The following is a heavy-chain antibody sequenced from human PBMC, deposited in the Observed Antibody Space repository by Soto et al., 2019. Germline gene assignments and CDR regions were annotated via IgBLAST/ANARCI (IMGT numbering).Heavy chain of an antibody. J-gene: IGHJ4*02. CDR3: ARGGVVTTPGDDY. CDR1: GGSINTATHS. CDR2: IYHSGST. Sequence: QLQLQESGSGLVKPSQTLSLTCAVSGGSINTATHSWSWIRQPPGKGLEWIGYIYHSGSTYYNPSVKSLFTISIDTSINPLSLRLSSVSAADTAVYYCARGGVVTTPGDDYWGQGILVTVSS. V-gene: IGHV4-30-2*01. D-gene: IGHD4-4*01.